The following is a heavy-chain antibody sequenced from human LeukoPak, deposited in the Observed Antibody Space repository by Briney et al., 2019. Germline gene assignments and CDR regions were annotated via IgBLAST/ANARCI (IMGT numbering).Heavy chain of an antibody. D-gene: IGHD6-13*01. CDR3: ATYGIAAADSNQNWFDP. CDR1: GGSFSGYY. CDR2: INHSGST. Sequence: SETLSLTCAVDGGSFSGYYWSWIRQPPGKGLEWIGEINHSGSTNYNPSLKSRVTISVDTSKNQFSLKLSSVTAADTAVYYCATYGIAAADSNQNWFDPWGQGTLVTVSS. J-gene: IGHJ5*02. V-gene: IGHV4-34*01.